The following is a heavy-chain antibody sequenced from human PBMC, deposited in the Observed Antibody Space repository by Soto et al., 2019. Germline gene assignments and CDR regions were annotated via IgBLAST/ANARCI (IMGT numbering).Heavy chain of an antibody. D-gene: IGHD3-9*01. Sequence: GASVKVSCKASGGTFSSYAISWVRQGPGQGLEWMGGIIPIFGTANYAQKFQGRVTITADESTSTAYMELSSLRSEDTAVYYCATTSRLRYFDWLLSFWGQGTLVTVSS. V-gene: IGHV1-69*13. J-gene: IGHJ4*02. CDR2: IIPIFGTA. CDR1: GGTFSSYA. CDR3: ATTSRLRYFDWLLSF.